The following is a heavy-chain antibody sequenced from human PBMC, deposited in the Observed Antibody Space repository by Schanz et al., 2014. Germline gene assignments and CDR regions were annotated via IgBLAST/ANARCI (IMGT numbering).Heavy chain of an antibody. V-gene: IGHV3-9*01. Sequence: DVQLVESGGGLVQPGKSLRLSCAASGFTFDEFAMHWVRQSPGKGLEWVSGISWNSASIGYADSVKGRFTISRDNAKNTLYLQMNTLRAEDTAVYYCARKMKLGVYGGKGHDSLDIWGQGTMXTVSS. J-gene: IGHJ3*02. CDR2: ISWNSASI. CDR3: ARKMKLGVYGGKGHDSLDI. CDR1: GFTFDEFA. D-gene: IGHD4-17*01.